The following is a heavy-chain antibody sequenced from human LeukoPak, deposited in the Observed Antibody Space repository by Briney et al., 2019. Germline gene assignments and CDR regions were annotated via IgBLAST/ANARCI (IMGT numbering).Heavy chain of an antibody. V-gene: IGHV3-74*01. Sequence: GGSLRLSCAASGFTFSSYWMHWVRQAPGKGLVWVSRINSDGSTTSYADSVKGRFTISRDNAKNSLYLQMNSLRAEDTAVYYCARRSGSLPDVFDIWGQGTMVTVSS. J-gene: IGHJ3*02. CDR1: GFTFSSYW. CDR2: INSDGSTT. CDR3: ARRSGSLPDVFDI. D-gene: IGHD1-26*01.